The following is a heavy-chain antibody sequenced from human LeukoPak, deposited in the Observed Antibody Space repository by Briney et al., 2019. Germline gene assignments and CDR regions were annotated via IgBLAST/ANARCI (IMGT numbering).Heavy chain of an antibody. CDR3: AHMFGYRPFDY. D-gene: IGHD3-10*02. CDR2: IFWDDDK. J-gene: IGHJ4*02. V-gene: IGHV2-5*02. Sequence: ESGPTLVKPTQTLTLTCTFSGFSLTTSGVGVGWIRQPPGMALEWLALIFWDDDKRYSPSLKSRLTITKDTSRNQVVLIMTNMDPVDTATYYCAHMFGYRPFDYWGQGTLVTVSS. CDR1: GFSLTTSGVG.